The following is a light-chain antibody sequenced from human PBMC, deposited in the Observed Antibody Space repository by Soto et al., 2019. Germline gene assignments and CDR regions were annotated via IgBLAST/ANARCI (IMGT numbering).Light chain of an antibody. CDR3: QQYYNWPLT. CDR1: QSVSSN. V-gene: IGKV3-15*01. CDR2: GTS. J-gene: IGKJ4*01. Sequence: EIVMTQSPSTLSVSPGERATFSCRASQSVSSNLAWYQQKPGQAPRLLIYGTSTRVTGIPARFSGSGSGTEFTLTISSLQSEDFAVYYCQQYYNWPLTFGGGTKVDIK.